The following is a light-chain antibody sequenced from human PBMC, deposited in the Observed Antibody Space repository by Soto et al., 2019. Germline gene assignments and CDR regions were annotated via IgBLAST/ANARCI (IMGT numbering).Light chain of an antibody. CDR3: LQANRVPLS. Sequence: QMPQFDSTLSAYVGERVTITCRASQSISVWLAWYQQKAGKAPNLLIYKASRLESGVPSRFSGSGSWTDFTLTISTLQPEELAIYDGLQANRVPLSFGQGTRLENK. CDR2: KAS. J-gene: IGKJ5*01. V-gene: IGKV1-5*03. CDR1: QSISVW.